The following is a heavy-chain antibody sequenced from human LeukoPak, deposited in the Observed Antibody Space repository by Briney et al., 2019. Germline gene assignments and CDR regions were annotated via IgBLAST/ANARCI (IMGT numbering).Heavy chain of an antibody. CDR3: AKGNGNGILTGFVDY. J-gene: IGHJ4*02. V-gene: IGHV3-30*02. D-gene: IGHD3-9*01. CDR2: IRYDGSNK. CDR1: GFTFSSYG. Sequence: GGSLRLSCAASGFTFSSYGMHWVRQAPGKGLEWVAFIRYDGSNKYYADSVKGRFTISRDNSKNTLYLQMNSLRAEDTAVYYCAKGNGNGILTGFVDYWGQGTLVTVSS.